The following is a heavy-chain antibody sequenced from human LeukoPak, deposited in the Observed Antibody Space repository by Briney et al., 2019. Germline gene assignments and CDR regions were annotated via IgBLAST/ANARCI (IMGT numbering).Heavy chain of an antibody. D-gene: IGHD6-13*01. CDR3: ASYSSSWYFDY. CDR2: ISSSSSYI. J-gene: IGHJ4*02. V-gene: IGHV3-21*01. CDR1: GFTFSSYS. Sequence: GGSLRLSCAASGFTFSSYSMNWVRQAPGKGLEWVSSISSSSSYIYYADSVKGRFTISRDNAKNSLYLQMNSLRAEDTAVYYCASYSSSWYFDYWGQGTLVTVSS.